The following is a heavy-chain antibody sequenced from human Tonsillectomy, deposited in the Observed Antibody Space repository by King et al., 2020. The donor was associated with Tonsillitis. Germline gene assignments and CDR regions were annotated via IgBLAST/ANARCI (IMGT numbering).Heavy chain of an antibody. CDR1: GGSISSSSYY. V-gene: IGHV4-39*01. D-gene: IGHD3-3*01. CDR2: IYYSGST. Sequence: LQLQESGPGLVKPSETLSLTCTVSGGSISSSSYYWGWIRQPPGKGLEWIGSIYYSGSTYYNPSLKSRVTISVDTSKNQFSLKLSSVTAADTAVYYCAREPSHDFWRGYYYYSYGMDVWGQGTTVTVSS. CDR3: AREPSHDFWRGYYYYSYGMDV. J-gene: IGHJ6*02.